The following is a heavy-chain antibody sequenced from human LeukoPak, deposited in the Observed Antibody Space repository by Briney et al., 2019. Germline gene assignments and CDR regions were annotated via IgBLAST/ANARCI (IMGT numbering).Heavy chain of an antibody. J-gene: IGHJ4*02. Sequence: GESLKISGQGSGYSFTSYWIGWVRQMPGKGLEWIRIIYRGESDTIYSPSFQAEVTISAEKSISNAYLQWSSLKASDTAMYYCARRSYCGGACSSDYWGQGTLVTVSS. CDR3: ARRSYCGGACSSDY. V-gene: IGHV5-51*01. D-gene: IGHD2-21*02. CDR1: GYSFTSYW. CDR2: IYRGESDT.